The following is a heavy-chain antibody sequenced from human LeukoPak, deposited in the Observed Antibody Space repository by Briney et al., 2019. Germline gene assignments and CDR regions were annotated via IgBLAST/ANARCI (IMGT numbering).Heavy chain of an antibody. CDR2: IWYDGSNK. CDR1: GFTFSSYG. J-gene: IGHJ6*01. D-gene: IGHD5-18*01. CDR3: AREVGYRKIYYYYGMDV. V-gene: IGHV3-33*01. Sequence: GGSLRLSCAASGFTFSSYGMHWVRQAPGKGLEWVAVIWYDGSNKYYADSVKGRFTISRDNSKNTLYLQMNSLRAEDTAVYYCAREVGYRKIYYYYGMDVWGQXTTVTVSS.